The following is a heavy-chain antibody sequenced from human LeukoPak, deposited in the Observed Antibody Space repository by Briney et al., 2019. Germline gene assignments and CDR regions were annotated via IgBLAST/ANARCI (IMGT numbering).Heavy chain of an antibody. V-gene: IGHV1-18*01. D-gene: IGHD3-9*01. CDR2: ISAYNGNT. Sequence: GASVKVSCKASGYTFTSYGISWVRQAPGQGLEWMGWISAYNGNTNYAQKLQGRVTMTTDTSTSTAYMELRSLRSDDTAVYYCAREKRSELRYLDWLLWGEGYFDYWGQGTLVTVSS. J-gene: IGHJ4*02. CDR3: AREKRSELRYLDWLLWGEGYFDY. CDR1: GYTFTSYG.